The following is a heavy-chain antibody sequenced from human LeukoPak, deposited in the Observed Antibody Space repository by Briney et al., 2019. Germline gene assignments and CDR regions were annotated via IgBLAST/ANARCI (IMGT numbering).Heavy chain of an antibody. CDR1: GGSISSSSYY. V-gene: IGHV4-39*01. Sequence: PWETLSLTCTVSGGSISSSSYYWGWIRQSPGKGLEWIGSMYYIGSTYYNPSLKSRVSISVDTSKSQFSLKVYSVTAADTAIYYCASLRILSGYPIDYFESWGQGAQVTVSS. CDR2: MYYIGST. D-gene: IGHD3-9*01. CDR3: ASLRILSGYPIDYFES. J-gene: IGHJ4*02.